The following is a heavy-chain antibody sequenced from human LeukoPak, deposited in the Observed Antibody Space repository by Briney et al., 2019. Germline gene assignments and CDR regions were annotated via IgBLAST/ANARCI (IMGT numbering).Heavy chain of an antibody. J-gene: IGHJ3*02. CDR1: GYTFTDYY. Sequence: GASVTVSCKASGYTFTDYYIHWVRQAPGRGLEWMGWINPNNGGTNYAQKFQGRVTLTRDTSISTAYVELSMLRSEDTAVYYCARIRDGYNDAYDIWGQGTMVTVSS. V-gene: IGHV1-2*02. CDR2: INPNNGGT. D-gene: IGHD5-24*01. CDR3: ARIRDGYNDAYDI.